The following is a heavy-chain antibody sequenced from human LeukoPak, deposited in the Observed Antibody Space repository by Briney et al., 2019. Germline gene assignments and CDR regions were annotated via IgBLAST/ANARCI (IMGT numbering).Heavy chain of an antibody. D-gene: IGHD3-9*01. CDR2: IYYSRST. V-gene: IGHV4-59*08. CDR3: ARHYYILTGYFNVPPEINWVDR. J-gene: IGHJ5*02. Sequence: SENLSLTGTVAGGSSSTYYWSWIRQAQGQGLEWIGYIYYSRSTNYNPSLKSRVTISVDTSKNPFSLKLSSVTAADTAVYYCARHYYILTGYFNVPPEINWVDRWGWGTLVTVSS. CDR1: GGSSSTYY.